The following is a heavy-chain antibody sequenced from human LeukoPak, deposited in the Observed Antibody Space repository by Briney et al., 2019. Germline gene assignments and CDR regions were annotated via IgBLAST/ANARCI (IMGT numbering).Heavy chain of an antibody. J-gene: IGHJ6*03. Sequence: SETLSLTCTVSGGSISSYYWSWIRQPPGKGLEWIGYIYYSGSTNYNPSLKSRVTISVDTSKNQFSLKLSSVTAADTAVYYCARGKASGYSYGYYYYYYMDVRGKGTTVTVSS. CDR3: ARGKASGYSYGYYYYYYMDV. CDR2: IYYSGST. CDR1: GGSISSYY. D-gene: IGHD5-18*01. V-gene: IGHV4-59*01.